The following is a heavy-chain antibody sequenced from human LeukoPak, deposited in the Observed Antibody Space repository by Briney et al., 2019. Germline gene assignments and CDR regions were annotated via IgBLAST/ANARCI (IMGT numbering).Heavy chain of an antibody. CDR3: ASRYIGYCSSTSCYTDYYYMDV. CDR1: GYTFTSYG. D-gene: IGHD2-2*02. V-gene: IGHV1-18*01. CDR2: ISAYNGNT. J-gene: IGHJ6*03. Sequence: ASVKVSCKASGYTFTSYGISWVRQAPGQGLEWMGWISAYNGNTNYAQKLQGRVTMTTDTSTSTAYMELSSLRSEDTAVYYCASRYIGYCSSTSCYTDYYYMDVWGKGTTVTVSS.